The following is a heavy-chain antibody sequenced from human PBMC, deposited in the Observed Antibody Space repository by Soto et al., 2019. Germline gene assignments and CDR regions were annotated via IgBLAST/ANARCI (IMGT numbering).Heavy chain of an antibody. V-gene: IGHV3-33*01. Sequence: PGGSLRLSCAASGFTFSSYGMHWVRQAPGKGLEWVAVIWYDGSNKYYADSVKGRFTISRDNSKNTLYLQMNSLRAEDTAVYYCARGASRPSGMDVWGQGTTVTVSS. J-gene: IGHJ6*02. CDR2: IWYDGSNK. CDR3: ARGASRPSGMDV. CDR1: GFTFSSYG. D-gene: IGHD2-2*01.